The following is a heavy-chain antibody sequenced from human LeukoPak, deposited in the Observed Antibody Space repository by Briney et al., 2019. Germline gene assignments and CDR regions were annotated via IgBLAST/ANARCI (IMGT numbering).Heavy chain of an antibody. V-gene: IGHV1-2*06. CDR2: INPNSGGT. CDR1: GYTFTGYY. D-gene: IGHD6-13*01. J-gene: IGHJ6*03. Sequence: GASVKVSCKASGYTFTGYYMHWVRQAPGRGLEWMGRINPNSGGTNYAQKFQGRVTMTRDTSTSTVYMELSSLRSEDTAVYYCARARWQQLVTRDGYMDVWGKGTTVTVSS. CDR3: ARARWQQLVTRDGYMDV.